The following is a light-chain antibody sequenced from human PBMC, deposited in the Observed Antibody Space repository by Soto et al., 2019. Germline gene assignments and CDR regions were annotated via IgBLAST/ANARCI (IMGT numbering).Light chain of an antibody. CDR3: SSYTTSSTLV. Sequence: QSALTRPASVSGSPGQSITISCTGTNSDVGGYNSVSWYQQHPDKAPKLMIYEVSSRPSGVSGRFSGFKSGNTASLTISGLQSEDEADYYCSSYTTSSTLVFGTGTKVTVL. CDR1: NSDVGGYNS. J-gene: IGLJ1*01. V-gene: IGLV2-14*01. CDR2: EVS.